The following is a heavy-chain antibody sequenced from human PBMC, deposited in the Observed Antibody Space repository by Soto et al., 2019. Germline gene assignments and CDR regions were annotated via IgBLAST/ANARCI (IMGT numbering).Heavy chain of an antibody. D-gene: IGHD3-16*02. CDR2: ISGSGGST. CDR1: GFTFSSYA. J-gene: IGHJ6*03. Sequence: GGSLRLSCAASGFTFSSYAMSWVRQAPGKGLEWVSAISGSGGSTYYADSVKGRFTISRDNSKNTLYLQMNSLRAEDTAVYYCATPPSMITFGGVIVPLDYYYYYYMDVWGKGTTVTVSS. CDR3: ATPPSMITFGGVIVPLDYYYYYYMDV. V-gene: IGHV3-23*01.